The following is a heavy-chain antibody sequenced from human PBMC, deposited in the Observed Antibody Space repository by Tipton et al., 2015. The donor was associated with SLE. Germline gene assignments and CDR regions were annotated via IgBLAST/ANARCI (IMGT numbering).Heavy chain of an antibody. V-gene: IGHV4-34*01. D-gene: IGHD3-22*01. Sequence: GLVKPSETLSLTCTIYGGSFSGYHWSWIRQPPGKGLEWIGEINYSGSTNYNPSLKSRVTISIGTSKNQLSLKLTSVTAADTAVYYCARGVVYYYDSGAFDIWGQGTMVTVSS. CDR3: ARGVVYYYDSGAFDI. J-gene: IGHJ3*02. CDR2: INYSGST. CDR1: GGSFSGYH.